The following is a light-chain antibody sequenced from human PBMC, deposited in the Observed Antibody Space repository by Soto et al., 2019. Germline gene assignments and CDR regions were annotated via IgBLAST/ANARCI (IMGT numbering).Light chain of an antibody. CDR1: QSVSSNY. CDR2: AAS. Sequence: EIVLTQSPGTLSLSPGERATLSCRASQSVSSNYVAWFQQSPGQAPRLLIYAASSRAAGVPDRFSGSGSGTDFTLTISRLEPEDFAVYYCQQYGSSGTFGQGTKVDI. V-gene: IGKV3-20*01. J-gene: IGKJ1*01. CDR3: QQYGSSGT.